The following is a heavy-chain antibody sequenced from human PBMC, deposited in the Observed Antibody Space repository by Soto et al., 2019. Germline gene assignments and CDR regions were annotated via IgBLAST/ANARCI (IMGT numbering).Heavy chain of an antibody. Sequence: QVQLQESGPGLVKPSQTLSLTCTVSGGSINSGGYCWSWIRQHPGKGLDWIGCISYGGSTSYNPSLKSRVTISVARSKNQFSLKLTSVTAADTAVYYCSRGILVWGQGALITVSS. D-gene: IGHD5-18*01. V-gene: IGHV4-31*03. J-gene: IGHJ4*02. CDR1: GGSINSGGYC. CDR2: ISYGGST. CDR3: SRGILV.